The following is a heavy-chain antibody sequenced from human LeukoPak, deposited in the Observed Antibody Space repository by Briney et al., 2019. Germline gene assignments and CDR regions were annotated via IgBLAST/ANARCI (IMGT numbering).Heavy chain of an antibody. V-gene: IGHV3-11*04. D-gene: IGHD6-13*01. CDR1: GFTFSDYY. J-gene: IGHJ4*02. CDR3: ARYRGHSTTWLYFFDY. CDR2: IDPSGDTI. Sequence: PGGSLRLSCVASGFTFSDYYMSWIRQSPEKGLERVSYIDPSGDTISYADSVKGRFTISRDNAKNSLYLRMNALRAEDTAVYYCARYRGHSTTWLYFFDYWGQGTLVTVSS.